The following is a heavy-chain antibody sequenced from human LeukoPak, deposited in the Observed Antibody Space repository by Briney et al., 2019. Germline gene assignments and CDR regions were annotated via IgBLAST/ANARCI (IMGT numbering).Heavy chain of an antibody. Sequence: ASVKVSCKASGYTFTGYYMHWVRQAPGQGLEWMGWINPNSGGTNYAQKLQGRVTMTTDTSTSTAYMELRSLRSDDTAVYYCARSGAYYDILTGYYWVWGQGTLVTVSS. J-gene: IGHJ4*02. V-gene: IGHV1-2*02. CDR1: GYTFTGYY. CDR2: INPNSGGT. D-gene: IGHD3-9*01. CDR3: ARSGAYYDILTGYYWV.